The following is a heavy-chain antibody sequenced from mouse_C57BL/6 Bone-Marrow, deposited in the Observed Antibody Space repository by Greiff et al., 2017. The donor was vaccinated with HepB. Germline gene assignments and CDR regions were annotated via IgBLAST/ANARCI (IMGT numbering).Heavy chain of an antibody. CDR2: ISYDGSN. J-gene: IGHJ1*03. D-gene: IGHD1-1*01. CDR1: GYSITSGYY. CDR3: ARDGIYYYGSSCV. V-gene: IGHV3-6*01. Sequence: VQLQQSGPGLVKPSQSLSLTCSVTGYSITSGYYWNWIRQFPGNKLEWMGYISYDGSNNYNPSLKNRISITRDTSKNQFFLKLNSVTTEDTATYYCARDGIYYYGSSCVWGTGTTVTVSS.